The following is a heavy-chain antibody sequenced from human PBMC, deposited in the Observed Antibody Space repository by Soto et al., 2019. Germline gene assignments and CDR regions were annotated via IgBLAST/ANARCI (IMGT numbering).Heavy chain of an antibody. Sequence: ASVKVSCKASGYTFTGYYMHWVRQAPGQGLEWMGWINPNSGGTNYAQKFQGWVTMTRDTSISTAYMELSRLRSDDTAVYYCARGTLLHYYGSGSYDYWGQGTLVTVS. D-gene: IGHD3-10*01. CDR2: INPNSGGT. CDR3: ARGTLLHYYGSGSYDY. CDR1: GYTFTGYY. V-gene: IGHV1-2*04. J-gene: IGHJ4*02.